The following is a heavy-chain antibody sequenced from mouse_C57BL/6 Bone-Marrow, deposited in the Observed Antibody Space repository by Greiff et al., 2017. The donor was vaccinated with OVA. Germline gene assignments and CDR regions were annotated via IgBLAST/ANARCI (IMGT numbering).Heavy chain of an antibody. Sequence: VQLQQSGAELVMPGASVKLSCKASGYTFTSYWMHWVKQRPGQGLEWIGEIDPSDSYTNYNQKFKGKSTLTVDKSSSTAYMQLSSLTSEDSAVYYCAREGIYYGNSHWYFDVWGTGTTVTVSS. V-gene: IGHV1-69*01. J-gene: IGHJ1*03. CDR2: IDPSDSYT. CDR3: AREGIYYGNSHWYFDV. CDR1: GYTFTSYW. D-gene: IGHD2-1*01.